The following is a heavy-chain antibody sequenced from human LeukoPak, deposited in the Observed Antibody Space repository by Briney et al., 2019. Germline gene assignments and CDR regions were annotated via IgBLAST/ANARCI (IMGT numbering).Heavy chain of an antibody. CDR3: ANCYYDSSGYSPAYYGMDV. J-gene: IGHJ6*02. V-gene: IGHV3-23*01. CDR1: GFTFSSYA. Sequence: GGSLRLSCAASGFTFSSYAMSWVRQAPRKGLEWVSAISGSGGSTYYADSVKGRFTISRDNSKNTLYLQMNSLRAEDTAVYYCANCYYDSSGYSPAYYGMDVWGQGTTVTVSS. CDR2: ISGSGGST. D-gene: IGHD3-22*01.